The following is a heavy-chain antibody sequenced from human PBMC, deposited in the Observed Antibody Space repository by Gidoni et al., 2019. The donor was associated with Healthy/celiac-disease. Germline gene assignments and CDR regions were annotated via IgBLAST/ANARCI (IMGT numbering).Heavy chain of an antibody. V-gene: IGHV3-48*03. CDR3: AREGRAYYYGMDV. Sequence: VQLVESGGGLVQPGGSRRLACAAPGFNVRSYERNWVRQAQGKWLEGFSYTSKSGSTIYYADSVKSRFNISRDNAKNSLYLKMNSLRAEDTAVYYCAREGRAYYYGMDVWGQGTTVTVSS. CDR2: TSKSGSTI. CDR1: GFNVRSYE. J-gene: IGHJ6*02.